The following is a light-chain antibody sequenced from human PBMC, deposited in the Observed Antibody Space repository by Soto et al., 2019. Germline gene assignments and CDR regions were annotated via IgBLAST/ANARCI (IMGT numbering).Light chain of an antibody. Sequence: EIVMTQSPATLSVSPGERATLSCRASQSISSNLAWYQQKPGQAPRLLMFRTSSRATGFPARFSGSGSGTEFILTISSLQSEDFAVYYCQQYCRTGTFGQGTKVEIK. CDR1: QSISSN. J-gene: IGKJ1*01. CDR2: RTS. CDR3: QQYCRTGT. V-gene: IGKV3-15*01.